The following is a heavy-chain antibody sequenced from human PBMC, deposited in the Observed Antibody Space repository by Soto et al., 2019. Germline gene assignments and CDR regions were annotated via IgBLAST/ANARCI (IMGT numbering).Heavy chain of an antibody. V-gene: IGHV3-21*01. CDR2: ISSSSSYI. J-gene: IGHJ4*02. D-gene: IGHD2-2*03. CDR3: ARDTPAVDISFDY. Sequence: GGSLILSWAASGFTFSSYSMNWVRQAPGKGLEWVSSISSSSSYIYYADSVKGRFTIYRDNAKNSLYLQMNSLRAEDTAVYYCARDTPAVDISFDYPGQATLLTVA. CDR1: GFTFSSYS.